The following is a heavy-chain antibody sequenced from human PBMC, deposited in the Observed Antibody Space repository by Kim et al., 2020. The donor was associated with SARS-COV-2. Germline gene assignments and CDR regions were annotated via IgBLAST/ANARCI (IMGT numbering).Heavy chain of an antibody. CDR1: GYTFTNYA. Sequence: ASVKVSCKASGYTFTNYAIHWMRQAPGQRLEWMGWINTGSGSTKYSQMFQDRVTITRDTSASTAYMELSNLSSEDTAVYYCARDHRFCSSTTCYGEAIDYWGQGTLVTVSS. J-gene: IGHJ4*02. D-gene: IGHD2-2*01. V-gene: IGHV1-3*04. CDR2: INTGSGST. CDR3: ARDHRFCSSTTCYGEAIDY.